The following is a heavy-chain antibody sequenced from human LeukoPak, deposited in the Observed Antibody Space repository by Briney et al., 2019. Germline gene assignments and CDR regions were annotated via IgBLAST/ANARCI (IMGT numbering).Heavy chain of an antibody. CDR3: AELGITMIGGV. Sequence: PGGSLRLSCVASGFTFSRYWMHWVRQAPGKGLVWVSRINSDGRSTNYADSVKGRFSISTDNAKNSLYLQMNSLRAEDTAVYYCAELGITMIGGVWGKGTTVTISS. CDR1: GFTFSRYW. J-gene: IGHJ6*04. CDR2: INSDGRST. D-gene: IGHD3-10*02. V-gene: IGHV3-74*01.